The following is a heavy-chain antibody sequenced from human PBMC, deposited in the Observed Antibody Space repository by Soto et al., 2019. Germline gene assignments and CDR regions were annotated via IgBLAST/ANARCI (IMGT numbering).Heavy chain of an antibody. CDR3: ARSAAAGTVGFDY. Sequence: PSETLSRTCIVSNGSISSRSSYWGWIRQTPGKGLEWIGGIYYIGSTYYNPSLKSRVTISVDTSKNQFSLKLSSVTAADTAVYYCARSAAAGTVGFDYWGQGTLVTVSS. J-gene: IGHJ4*02. D-gene: IGHD6-13*01. CDR1: NGSISSRSSY. V-gene: IGHV4-39*07. CDR2: IYYIGST.